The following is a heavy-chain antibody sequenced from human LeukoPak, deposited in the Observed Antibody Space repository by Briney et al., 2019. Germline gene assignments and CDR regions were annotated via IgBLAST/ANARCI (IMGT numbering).Heavy chain of an antibody. CDR1: GYTLSDFY. J-gene: IGHJ4*02. V-gene: IGHV1-2*02. CDR3: ARVRLADERAWAY. CDR2: ITPKSGDT. Sequence: SVKVSCKASGYTLSDFYIHWVRQAPGHGLEYVGWITPKSGDTYSPQRFQGRVTMTRYASISTAYMELSSLRSDDTAVYFCARVRLADERAWAYWGQGTLVTVSS. D-gene: IGHD1-1*01.